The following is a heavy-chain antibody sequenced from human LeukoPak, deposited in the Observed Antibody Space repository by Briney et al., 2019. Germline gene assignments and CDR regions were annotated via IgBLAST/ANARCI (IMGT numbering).Heavy chain of an antibody. V-gene: IGHV3-74*01. CDR2: INVDGSVK. D-gene: IGHD4-23*01. Sequence: GGSLRLSCAASGFTFSNYWMHWVRQVPGKGLVWVSRINVDGSVKSYADSVKGRFTISRDNAKNTVSLQMNSLRAEDTAVYYCVRDLILVDTPGDDFDYWGQGALVAVSS. J-gene: IGHJ4*02. CDR1: GFTFSNYW. CDR3: VRDLILVDTPGDDFDY.